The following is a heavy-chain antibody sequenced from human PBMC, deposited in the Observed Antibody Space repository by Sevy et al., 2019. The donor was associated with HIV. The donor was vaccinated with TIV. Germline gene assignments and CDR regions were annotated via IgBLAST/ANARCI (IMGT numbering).Heavy chain of an antibody. D-gene: IGHD3-10*01. CDR2: ISSGSSYI. CDR3: ARDRDYYGSGTYDH. Sequence: GGSLRLSCAASEFTFRDYTMNWVRQTRGKGLEWVSYISSGSSYIRYADSVKGRFTISRDNAENSLYLQMNSLRAEDTGVYYCARDRDYYGSGTYDHWGQGTLVTVSS. CDR1: EFTFRDYT. V-gene: IGHV3-21*06. J-gene: IGHJ4*02.